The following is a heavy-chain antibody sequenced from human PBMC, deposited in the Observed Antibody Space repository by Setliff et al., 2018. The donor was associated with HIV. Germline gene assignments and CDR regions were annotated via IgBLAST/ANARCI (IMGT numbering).Heavy chain of an antibody. Sequence: SGPTLVNPTPPLTLTCTFSGFSLSTSGVGVGWIRQPPGKALEWLALIYWNDDKRYSPSLKSRLTITNDTSKNQVVLTMTNMDPVDTATYYCAHFDKFWFDSSGYDNWFDPWGQGTLVTVSS. D-gene: IGHD3-22*01. CDR1: GFSLSTSGVG. V-gene: IGHV2-5*01. CDR3: AHFDKFWFDSSGYDNWFDP. CDR2: IYWNDDK. J-gene: IGHJ5*02.